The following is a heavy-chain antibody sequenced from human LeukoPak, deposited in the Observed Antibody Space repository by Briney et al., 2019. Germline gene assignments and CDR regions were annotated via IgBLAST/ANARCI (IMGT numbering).Heavy chain of an antibody. CDR1: GFTVSSNY. D-gene: IGHD2-15*01. V-gene: IGHV3-53*01. CDR2: IYSGGST. CDR3: ARDPINAPYCSGGSCYSA. Sequence: PGGSLRLSCAASGFTVSSNYMSWVRQAPGKGLEWVSVIYSGGSTYYADSVKGRFTITRDNSKNTLYLQMNSLRAEDTAVYYCARDPINAPYCSGGSCYSAWGQGTLVTVSS. J-gene: IGHJ4*02.